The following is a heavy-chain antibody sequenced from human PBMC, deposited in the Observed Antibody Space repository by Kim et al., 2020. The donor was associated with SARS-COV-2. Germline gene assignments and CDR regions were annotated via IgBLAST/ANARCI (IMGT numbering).Heavy chain of an antibody. V-gene: IGHV5-51*01. J-gene: IGHJ3*02. CDR3: AREMRRLGDAFDI. D-gene: IGHD3-22*01. Sequence: YSPSFQGQVTISADKSFSTAYLQWSSLKASDTAMYYCAREMRRLGDAFDIWGQGTMVTVSS.